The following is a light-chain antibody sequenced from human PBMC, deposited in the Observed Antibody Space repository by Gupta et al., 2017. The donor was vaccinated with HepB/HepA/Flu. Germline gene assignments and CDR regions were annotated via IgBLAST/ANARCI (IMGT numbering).Light chain of an antibody. CDR1: SSDVGGYNY. V-gene: IGLV2-11*01. Sequence: QSALTQPRSVSGSPGQSVTISCTGTSSDVGGYNYVSWYQQHPGKVPKVVIYDVSKRPSGVPARFSGSKSGSTASLTISGLQADDEADYYCCSYAGSSTFVYVFGTGTKVTVL. CDR2: DVS. CDR3: CSYAGSSTFVYV. J-gene: IGLJ1*01.